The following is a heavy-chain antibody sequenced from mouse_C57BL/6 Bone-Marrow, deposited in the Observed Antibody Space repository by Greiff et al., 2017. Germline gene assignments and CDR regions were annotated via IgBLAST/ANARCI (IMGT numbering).Heavy chain of an antibody. D-gene: IGHD1-1*01. CDR1: GYTFTDYN. CDR2: INPNNGGT. Sequence: VQLQQSGPELVKPGASVKIPCKASGYTFTDYNMDWVKQSHGKSLEWIGDINPNNGGTIYNQKFKGKATLTVDKSSSTAYMELRSLTSEDTAVYYCARLLRRGRPYYFDYWGQGTTLTVSS. V-gene: IGHV1-18*01. J-gene: IGHJ2*01. CDR3: ARLLRRGRPYYFDY.